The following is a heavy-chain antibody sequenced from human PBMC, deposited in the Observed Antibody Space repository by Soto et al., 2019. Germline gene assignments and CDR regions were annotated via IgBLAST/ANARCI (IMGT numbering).Heavy chain of an antibody. CDR1: GGSISSRGYY. CDR2: IYYSGST. J-gene: IGHJ5*02. Sequence: QLQLQESGPGLVKPSETLSLTCTVSGGSISSRGYYWGLIRQPPGKGMEWIGTIYYSGSTYYNPSLKSRSTISVDTSKTQFSLKLSSVTAAYTGVYYCATSNWFDPWGQGTLVTVSS. V-gene: IGHV4-39*01. CDR3: ATSNWFDP.